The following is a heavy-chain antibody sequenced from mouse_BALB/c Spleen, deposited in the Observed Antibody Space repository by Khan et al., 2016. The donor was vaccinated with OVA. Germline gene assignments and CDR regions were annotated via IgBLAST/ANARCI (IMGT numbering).Heavy chain of an antibody. D-gene: IGHD2-10*01. CDR3: ARAYYSNYRESMDY. V-gene: IGHV2-6-7*01. J-gene: IGHJ4*01. CDR1: GFSLTGYG. CDR2: IWGDGST. Sequence: QVQLKESGPGLVAPSQSLSITCTVSGFSLTGYGVNWVRQPPGKGLEWLGMIWGDGSTDYNSALKSRLSITKDNSKSQVFLKMNSLQTDHTARYYCARAYYSNYRESMDYWGQGNSVTVSS.